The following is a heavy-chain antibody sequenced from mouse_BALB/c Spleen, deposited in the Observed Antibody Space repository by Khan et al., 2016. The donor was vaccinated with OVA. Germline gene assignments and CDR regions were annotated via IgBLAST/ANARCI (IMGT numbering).Heavy chain of an antibody. CDR3: ARAYGSNLWFFDV. CDR1: GSSLTSYG. V-gene: IGHV2-9*02. D-gene: IGHD1-1*01. CDR2: IWAGGST. Sequence: VQLQESGPGLVAPSQSLSITCSVSGSSLTSYGVHWVRQPPGKGLEWLGVIWAGGSTNYNSALMSRLRISKDNSKSQVFLKMNSLLTDDAATYFCARAYGSNLWFFDVWGAGTTVTVSS. J-gene: IGHJ1*01.